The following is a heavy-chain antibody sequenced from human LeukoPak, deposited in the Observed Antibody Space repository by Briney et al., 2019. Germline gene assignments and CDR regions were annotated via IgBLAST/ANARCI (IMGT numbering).Heavy chain of an antibody. Sequence: GESLRLSCAASGFNLSSYAMGWVRQAPGNGLEWVSGIRGLADAAYYADSLKGRFTISRDNSKNTVSLQIHTPRVEDTAVYYCARAPFGGWYKSYYFDYWGQGTLVTASS. D-gene: IGHD6-19*01. CDR1: GFNLSSYA. CDR3: ARAPFGGWYKSYYFDY. J-gene: IGHJ4*02. CDR2: IRGLADAA. V-gene: IGHV3-23*01.